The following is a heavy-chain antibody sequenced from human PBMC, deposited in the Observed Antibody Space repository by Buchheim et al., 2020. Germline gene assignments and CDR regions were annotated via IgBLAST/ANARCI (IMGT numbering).Heavy chain of an antibody. Sequence: QVQLVESGGGVVQPGRSLRLSCAASGFTFSSYAMHWVRQAPGKGLEWVAVISYDGSNKYYADSVKGRFTISRDNSKNTLNLQMNSLRAEDTAVYYCARDNVLGAVAVPDAFDIWGQGT. J-gene: IGHJ3*02. CDR3: ARDNVLGAVAVPDAFDI. CDR2: ISYDGSNK. D-gene: IGHD6-19*01. V-gene: IGHV3-30-3*01. CDR1: GFTFSSYA.